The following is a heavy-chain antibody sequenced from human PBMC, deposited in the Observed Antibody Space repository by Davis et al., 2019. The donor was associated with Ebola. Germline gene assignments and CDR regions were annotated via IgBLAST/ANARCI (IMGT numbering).Heavy chain of an antibody. CDR2: INAYNGNT. D-gene: IGHD5-12*01. CDR3: ARGYSGYDPNDY. V-gene: IGHV1-18*01. Sequence: ASVTVSCKASGYTFTSYGISWVRQAPGQALEWMGWINAYNGNTNYAQNLQGRVSMTTDSSTSTAYMELGSLTSDDTAVYFCARGYSGYDPNDYWGQGTLVTVSS. CDR1: GYTFTSYG. J-gene: IGHJ4*02.